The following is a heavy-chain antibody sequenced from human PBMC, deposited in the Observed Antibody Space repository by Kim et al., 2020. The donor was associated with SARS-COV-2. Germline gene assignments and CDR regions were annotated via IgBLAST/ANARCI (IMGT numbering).Heavy chain of an antibody. D-gene: IGHD2-2*01. V-gene: IGHV4-59*01. Sequence: GNATYTPPLKSRVTISVDTSKNQFSLKLSSVTAADTAVYYCARDDKYALSYWGQGTLVTVSS. CDR2: GNA. J-gene: IGHJ4*02. CDR3: ARDDKYALSY.